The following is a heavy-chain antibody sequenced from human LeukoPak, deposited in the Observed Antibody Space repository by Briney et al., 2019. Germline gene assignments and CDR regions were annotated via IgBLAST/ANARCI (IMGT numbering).Heavy chain of an antibody. CDR1: GGAFSSYA. CDR3: ARGGVAGTGLFDY. CDR2: IIPIFGTA. Sequence: SVKVSCKASGGAFSSYAISWVRHAPGQGLELMGGIIPIFGTANYAQRFQGRVTITTDESTSTAYMELSSTTSEHTAVYYCARGGVAGTGLFDYSGEGTLVTVSS. V-gene: IGHV1-69*05. D-gene: IGHD6-19*01. J-gene: IGHJ4*02.